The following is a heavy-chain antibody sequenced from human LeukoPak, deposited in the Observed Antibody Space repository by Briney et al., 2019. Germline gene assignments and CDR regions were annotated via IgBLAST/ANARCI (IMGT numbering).Heavy chain of an antibody. CDR1: GGSISSGGYY. D-gene: IGHD5-24*01. J-gene: IGHJ4*02. CDR2: IYYSGST. V-gene: IGHV4-31*03. CDR3: ATKGDGYNSGSDY. Sequence: SETLSLTCTVSGGSISSGGYYWRWIRQHPGKGLEWIGYIYYSGSTYYNPSPKSRVTISVDTSKNQFSLKLSSVTAADTAVYYCATKGDGYNSGSDYWGQGTLVTVSS.